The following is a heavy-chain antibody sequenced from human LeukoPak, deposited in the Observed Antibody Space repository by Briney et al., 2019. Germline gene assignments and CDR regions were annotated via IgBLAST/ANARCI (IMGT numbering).Heavy chain of an antibody. CDR1: GGSFSGYY. CDR2: INHSGST. J-gene: IGHJ4*02. V-gene: IGHV4-34*01. D-gene: IGHD3-10*01. Sequence: SETLSLTCAAYGGSFSGYYWSWIRQPPGKGLEWIGEINHSGSTNYNPSLKSRVTISVDTSKNQFSLKLSSVTAADTAVYYCARVGAMVRGVMGPDYWGQGTLVTVSS. CDR3: ARVGAMVRGVMGPDY.